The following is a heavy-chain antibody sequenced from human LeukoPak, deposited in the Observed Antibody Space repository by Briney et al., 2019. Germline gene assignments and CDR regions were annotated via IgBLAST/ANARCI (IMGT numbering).Heavy chain of an antibody. V-gene: IGHV4-59*12. CDR3: ARDLTAYCGGDCEDY. D-gene: IGHD2-21*02. J-gene: IGHJ4*02. Sequence: SETLSLTCTVSGGSFSSYHWSWIRQPPGKGLEWIGYIYYSGSTYYNPSLKSRVTISVDTSKNQFSLKLSSVTAADTAVYYCARDLTAYCGGDCEDYWGQGTLVTVSS. CDR2: IYYSGST. CDR1: GGSFSSYH.